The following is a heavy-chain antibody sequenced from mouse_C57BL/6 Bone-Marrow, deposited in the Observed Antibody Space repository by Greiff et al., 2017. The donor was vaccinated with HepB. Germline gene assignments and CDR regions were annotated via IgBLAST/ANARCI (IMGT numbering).Heavy chain of an antibody. J-gene: IGHJ3*01. CDR3: ARPGFAY. V-gene: IGHV5-17*01. CDR2: ISSGSSTI. CDR1: GFTFSDYG. Sequence: EVQLQESGGGLVKPGGSLKLSCAASGFTFSDYGMHWVRQAPEKGLEWVAYISSGSSTIYYADTVKGQFTISRDNAKNTLFLQMTSLRSEDTAMYYCARPGFAYWGQGTLVTVSA.